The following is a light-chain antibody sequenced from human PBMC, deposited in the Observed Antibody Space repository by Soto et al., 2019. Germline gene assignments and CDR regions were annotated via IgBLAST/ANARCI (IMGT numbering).Light chain of an antibody. V-gene: IGKV1-33*01. Sequence: DIQMTQSPSSLSASVGDRVTITCQASQDISNYLNWYQQKPGKAHKLLIYDASNLETGVPSRFNGSRSGTEFPFTISSLQPEDIATYYCQQYYNHPPYYTFCQATKLDIK. CDR2: DAS. J-gene: IGKJ2*01. CDR1: QDISNY. CDR3: QQYYNHPPYYT.